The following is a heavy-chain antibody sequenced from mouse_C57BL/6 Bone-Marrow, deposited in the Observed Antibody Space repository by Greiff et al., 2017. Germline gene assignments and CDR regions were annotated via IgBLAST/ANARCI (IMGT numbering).Heavy chain of an antibody. V-gene: IGHV1-54*01. Sequence: QVQLQQSGAELVRPGTSVKVSCKASGYAFTNYLLEWVKQRPGQGLEWIGVINPGSGGTNYNEQFKGKATLTADKSSSTAYMQLSSLTSEDSAVYFCARWVGRGYFDYWGQGTTLTVSS. D-gene: IGHD4-1*01. J-gene: IGHJ2*01. CDR1: GYAFTNYL. CDR3: ARWVGRGYFDY. CDR2: INPGSGGT.